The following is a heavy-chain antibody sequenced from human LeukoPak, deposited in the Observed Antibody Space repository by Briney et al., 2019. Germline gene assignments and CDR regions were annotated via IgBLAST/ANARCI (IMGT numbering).Heavy chain of an antibody. CDR3: ASSREATSNWFVY. D-gene: IGHD2-2*01. J-gene: IGHJ5*01. CDR1: GFTVSSSY. V-gene: IGHV3-66*01. CDR2: IYSGGHT. Sequence: PGGSLRLSCAASGFTVSSSYMTWVRQAPGKGLEWVSIIYSGGHTYYADSVQGRFTISRDNSKNTLYLQMNSLRAEDTAVYHCASSREATSNWFVYWGQGTLVTVSS.